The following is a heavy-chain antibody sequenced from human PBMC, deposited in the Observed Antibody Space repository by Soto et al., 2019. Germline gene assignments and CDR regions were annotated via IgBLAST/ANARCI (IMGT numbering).Heavy chain of an antibody. CDR3: AKGAGSWFDP. Sequence: QVQLVESGGGVVQPGRSLRLSCAASGFTFSSYGMHWVRQAPGKGLEWVAVISYDGSNKYYADSVKGRFTISRDNSKNTLYLQMNSLRADDTAVYYCAKGAGSWFDPWGQGTLVTVSS. CDR1: GFTFSSYG. J-gene: IGHJ5*02. CDR2: ISYDGSNK. D-gene: IGHD2-15*01. V-gene: IGHV3-30*18.